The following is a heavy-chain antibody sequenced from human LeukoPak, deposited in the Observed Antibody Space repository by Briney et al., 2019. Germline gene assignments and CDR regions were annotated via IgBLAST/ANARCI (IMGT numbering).Heavy chain of an antibody. V-gene: IGHV3-53*01. CDR2: IYSGGNT. J-gene: IGHJ6*02. D-gene: IGHD4-11*01. CDR3: TRATDPSKGMDV. CDR1: EFSVSSNY. Sequence: GGSLRLSCAAAEFSVSSNYMTWVRQAPGKGLECVSVIYSGGNTDHADSVKGRFTISRDNSRNTLYLQMNSLRTEDTALYYCTRATDPSKGMDVWGQGTTVTVSS.